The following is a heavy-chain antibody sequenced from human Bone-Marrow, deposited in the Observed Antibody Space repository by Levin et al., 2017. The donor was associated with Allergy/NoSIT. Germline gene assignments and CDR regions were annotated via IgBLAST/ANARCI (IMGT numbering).Heavy chain of an antibody. D-gene: IGHD1-26*01. CDR3: AKDRGVGATCGDY. V-gene: IGHV3-30*18. Sequence: GGSLRLSCAASGFTFSSYGMHWVRQAPGKGLEWVAVISYDGSNKYYADSVKGRFTISRDNSKNTLYLQMNSLRAEDTALYYCAKDRGVGATCGDYWGQGTLVTVSS. J-gene: IGHJ4*02. CDR2: ISYDGSNK. CDR1: GFTFSSYG.